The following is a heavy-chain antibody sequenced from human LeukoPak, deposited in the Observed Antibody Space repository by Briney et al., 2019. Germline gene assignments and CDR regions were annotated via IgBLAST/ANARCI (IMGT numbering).Heavy chain of an antibody. D-gene: IGHD1-7*01. J-gene: IGHJ4*02. Sequence: SETLSLTCTVSGGSISSGGYYWSWIRQHPGKGLEWIGYIYYSGSTYYNPSLKSRVTISVGTSKNQFSLKLSSVTAADTAVYYCARVPSGNNWNYVWGQRTLVTVSS. V-gene: IGHV4-31*03. CDR1: GGSISSGGYY. CDR2: IYYSGST. CDR3: ARVPSGNNWNYV.